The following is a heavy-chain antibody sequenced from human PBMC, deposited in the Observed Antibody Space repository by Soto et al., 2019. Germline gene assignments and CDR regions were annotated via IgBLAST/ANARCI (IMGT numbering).Heavy chain of an antibody. J-gene: IGHJ3*01. D-gene: IGHD1-26*01. CDR3: ARDREGVGAGLF. Sequence: EVQLVESGGGLVKPGGSLRLSCAASGFTFSNYSMNWVRQAPGKGLEWVSSISSSSYIYYADSVKGRFTISRDNAKNSLYLQMNSLRAEDTAVYYCARDREGVGAGLFWGQGTMVTVSS. V-gene: IGHV3-21*01. CDR1: GFTFSNYS. CDR2: ISSSSYI.